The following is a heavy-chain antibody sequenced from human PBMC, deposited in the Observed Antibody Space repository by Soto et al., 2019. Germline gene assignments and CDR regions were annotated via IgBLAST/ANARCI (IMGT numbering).Heavy chain of an antibody. Sequence: QVQLVQSGAELKKPGASVKLSCEASGYTFIYHAIHWVRQAPGQRLEWMGWINGGIGDTKYSQKFQGRVIISRDTSASTAYMELSSLTYEDAAIYYCARDSGVTSSPLDLWDQGTLVTVSS. V-gene: IGHV1-3*01. J-gene: IGHJ4*02. CDR2: INGGIGDT. CDR1: GYTFIYHA. D-gene: IGHD6-6*01. CDR3: ARDSGVTSSPLDL.